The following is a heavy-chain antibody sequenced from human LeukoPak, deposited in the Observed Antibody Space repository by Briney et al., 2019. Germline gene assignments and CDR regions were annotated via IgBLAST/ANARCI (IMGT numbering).Heavy chain of an antibody. CDR3: ARDFGHQVGATRYYFDY. CDR2: ISRFGEYI. CDR1: GFTFSSYT. Sequence: KPGRSLRLSCAASGFTFSSYTLNWVRQAPGKGLEWVSSISRFGEYIYYADSVKGRFTISRDDAKNSLYLQMNSLKAEDTAVYYCARDFGHQVGATRYYFDYWGQGTLVTVSS. D-gene: IGHD1-26*01. J-gene: IGHJ4*02. V-gene: IGHV3-21*01.